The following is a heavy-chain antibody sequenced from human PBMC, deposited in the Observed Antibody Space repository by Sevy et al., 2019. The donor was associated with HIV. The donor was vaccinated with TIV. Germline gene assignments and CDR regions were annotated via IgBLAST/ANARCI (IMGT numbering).Heavy chain of an antibody. CDR1: GFTFTSYA. CDR2: IDGSAINT. D-gene: IGHD3-10*01. V-gene: IGHV3-23*01. Sequence: GGSLRLSCAASGFTFTSYAMSWVRQAPGKGLEWVSSIDGSAINTYYADSVKGRFTISRDNSKNTLYLQMSSLRAEDTAVYYCAKVYGSRTPPYYYYYYMDVWGKGTTVTVSS. CDR3: AKVYGSRTPPYYYYYYMDV. J-gene: IGHJ6*03.